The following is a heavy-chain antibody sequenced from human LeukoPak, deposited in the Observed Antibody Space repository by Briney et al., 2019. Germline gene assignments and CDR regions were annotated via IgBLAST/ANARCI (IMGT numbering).Heavy chain of an antibody. CDR3: AKGSYGDYEEVGDY. J-gene: IGHJ4*02. Sequence: GGSLRLSCAASGFTFGSYALHWVRQAPGKGLEWVAVISYDGSNKYFADSVKGRFTISRDNSKNTLYLQMNSLRTEDTAVYYCAKGSYGDYEEVGDYWGQGTLVTVSS. D-gene: IGHD4-17*01. CDR2: ISYDGSNK. CDR1: GFTFGSYA. V-gene: IGHV3-30*04.